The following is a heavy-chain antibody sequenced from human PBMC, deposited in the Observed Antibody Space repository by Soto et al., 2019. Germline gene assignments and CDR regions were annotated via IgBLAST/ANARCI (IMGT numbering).Heavy chain of an antibody. V-gene: IGHV2-5*02. CDR3: AHDSTASYAFDI. CDR2: IYWDDDK. D-gene: IGHD4-17*01. Sequence: QITLKESGPTLVKPTQTLTLTCTFSGFSLSVSGVGVGWIRQPPGKALEWLALIYWDDDKRYSPSLKSRLTITQDTSKNQVILTMTNMDPVDTATYYCAHDSTASYAFDIWGQGTMVTVSS. CDR1: GFSLSVSGVG. J-gene: IGHJ3*02.